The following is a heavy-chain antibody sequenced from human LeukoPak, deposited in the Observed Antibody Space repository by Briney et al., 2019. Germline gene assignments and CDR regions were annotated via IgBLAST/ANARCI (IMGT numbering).Heavy chain of an antibody. D-gene: IGHD5-12*01. CDR2: IYYSGGA. Sequence: SETLSLTCTVSGDSLRKSTFYWVWIRQPPGKGLEWIGSIYYSGGADYNPSLQSRVTISVDTSKNEFSLKVRSVTAADTAVYFCASERGFSGCTFDYWGQGIMVTVSS. CDR3: ASERGFSGCTFDY. CDR1: GDSLRKSTFY. V-gene: IGHV4-39*07. J-gene: IGHJ4*02.